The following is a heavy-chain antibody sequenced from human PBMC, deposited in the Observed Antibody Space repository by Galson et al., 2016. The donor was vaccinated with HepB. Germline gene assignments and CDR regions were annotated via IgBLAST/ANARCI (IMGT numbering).Heavy chain of an antibody. CDR2: SYGDGST. CDR1: GFIVSNDY. CDR3: ARDPGFRNGMNV. V-gene: IGHV3-53*01. J-gene: IGHJ6*02. Sequence: SLRLFCAASGFIVSNDYMNWVRQAPGKGLEWLSVSYGDGSTYYAESVRGRFTISRDNSKNTLFLQMNNLSAEDTAVYYCARDPGFRNGMNVWGQGTTVTVSS.